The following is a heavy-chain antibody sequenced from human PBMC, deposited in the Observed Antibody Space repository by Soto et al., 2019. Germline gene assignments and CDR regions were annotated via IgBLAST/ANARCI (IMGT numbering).Heavy chain of an antibody. CDR1: GGSISSGGYS. CDR3: ARLAPRYHLDY. J-gene: IGHJ4*02. D-gene: IGHD2-2*01. V-gene: IGHV4-30-2*02. Sequence: LSLTCAVSGGSISSGGYSWSWIRQPPGKGLEWIGYIYHSGSTYYNPSLKSRVTISVDTSKNQFSLKMSSVTAADTAVYYCARLAPRYHLDYWGQGTLVTVSS. CDR2: IYHSGST.